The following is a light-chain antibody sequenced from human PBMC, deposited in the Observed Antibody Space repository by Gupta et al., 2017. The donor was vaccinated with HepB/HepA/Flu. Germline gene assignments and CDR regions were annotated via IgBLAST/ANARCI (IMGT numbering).Light chain of an antibody. Sequence: QSALTQPASVSGSPGQSITLSCTGTSSDVGSYNLVSWYQQHPGKAPKVMIYEVSKRPSGVSNRFSGSKSGNTASLTISGLQAEDEADYYCCSYARSSTWVFGGGTKLTVL. CDR1: SSDVGSYNL. V-gene: IGLV2-23*02. J-gene: IGLJ3*02. CDR2: EVS. CDR3: CSYARSSTWV.